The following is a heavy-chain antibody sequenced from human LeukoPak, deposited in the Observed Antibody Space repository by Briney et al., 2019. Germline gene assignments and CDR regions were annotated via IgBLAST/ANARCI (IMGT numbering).Heavy chain of an antibody. CDR2: IIPIFGTA. CDR3: ARDGDGYINFDY. D-gene: IGHD5-24*01. J-gene: IGHJ4*02. CDR1: GGTFSSYA. V-gene: IGHV1-69*13. Sequence: ASVKVSCKASGGTFSSYAISWVRQAPGQGLEWMGGIIPIFGTANYAQKFQGRVTITADESTSTAYMELSSLRSEDTAVYYCARDGDGYINFDYWGQGTLVTVSS.